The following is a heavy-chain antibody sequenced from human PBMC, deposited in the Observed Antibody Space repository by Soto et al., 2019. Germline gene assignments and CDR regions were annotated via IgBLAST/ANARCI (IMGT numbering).Heavy chain of an antibody. CDR1: GFTFSSYG. Sequence: GGSLRLSCAASGFTFSSYGMHWVRQAPGKGVEWVAVRSYDGSNKYYADSVKGRFTISRDNSKNTLYLQMNSLRAEDTAVYYCAKEGDSGYDFDYWGQGTLVTVSS. V-gene: IGHV3-30*18. CDR3: AKEGDSGYDFDY. D-gene: IGHD5-12*01. J-gene: IGHJ4*02. CDR2: RSYDGSNK.